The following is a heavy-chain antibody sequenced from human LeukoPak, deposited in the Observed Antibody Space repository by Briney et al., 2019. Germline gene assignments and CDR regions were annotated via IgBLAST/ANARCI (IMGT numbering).Heavy chain of an antibody. CDR2: IYPGDSDT. J-gene: IGHJ4*02. Sequence: GASLTISCKGSGSSFTTYWIAGVGQMPGKGREWMGIIYPGDSDTRYSPSFQGQVTISADKSISTAYLQWSSLKASDAAMYFCARRLTSGWTFDYWGQGTLVTVSS. CDR1: GSSFTTYW. V-gene: IGHV5-51*01. CDR3: ARRLTSGWTFDY. D-gene: IGHD6-19*01.